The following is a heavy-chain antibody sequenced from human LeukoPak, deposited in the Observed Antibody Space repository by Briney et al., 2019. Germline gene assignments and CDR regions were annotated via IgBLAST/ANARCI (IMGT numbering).Heavy chain of an antibody. V-gene: IGHV4-59*08. D-gene: IGHD6-19*01. J-gene: IGHJ5*02. CDR3: ARNSAVATSRSWFDP. Sequence: SETLSLTCTVSGGSISLYYWSWIRQPPGKGLEWIGCIYYSGSTNYNPSLESRVTISVDTSKNQFSLKLTAVTAADTAVYYCARNSAVATSRSWFDPWGQGTLVTVSS. CDR1: GGSISLYY. CDR2: IYYSGST.